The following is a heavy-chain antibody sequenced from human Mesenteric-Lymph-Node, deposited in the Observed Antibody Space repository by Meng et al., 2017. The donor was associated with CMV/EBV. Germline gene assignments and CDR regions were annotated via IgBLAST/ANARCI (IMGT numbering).Heavy chain of an antibody. V-gene: IGHV3-30*12. CDR1: GFTFNSYG. J-gene: IGHJ5*02. Sequence: GESLKISCAASGFTFNSYGIHWVRLAPGKGLEWVAVISYDGSNKYYADSVKGRFAISGDHARNTIYLQMNNLRDDDTSVYYCARDTPHNAFDPWGQGAQVTSPQ. D-gene: IGHD2-15*01. CDR2: ISYDGSNK. CDR3: ARDTPHNAFDP.